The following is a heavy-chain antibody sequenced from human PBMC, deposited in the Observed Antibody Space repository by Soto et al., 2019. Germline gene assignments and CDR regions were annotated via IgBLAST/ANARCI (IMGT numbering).Heavy chain of an antibody. J-gene: IGHJ4*02. CDR3: AKGSGGSCYSPVDY. CDR1: GFTFSGYA. CDR2: LGGSDSRT. V-gene: IGHV3-23*01. Sequence: PGGSLRLSCAASGFTFSGYAMNWVRQAPGKGLEWVAVLGGSDSRTYYAESVKGRFTISRDNSNNTLYPQMNSLRAEDTAAYYCAKGSGGSCYSPVDYWGQGILVTVSS. D-gene: IGHD2-15*01.